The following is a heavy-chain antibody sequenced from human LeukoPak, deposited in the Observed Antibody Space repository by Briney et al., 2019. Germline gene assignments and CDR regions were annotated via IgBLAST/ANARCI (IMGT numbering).Heavy chain of an antibody. CDR1: GGTFSSYA. CDR2: IIPIFGTA. J-gene: IGHJ1*01. V-gene: IGHV1-69*06. CDR3: ASLSWGAVAGTVSYFQH. D-gene: IGHD6-19*01. Sequence: SVKVSCKASGGTFSSYAISWVRQAPGQGLEWMGGIIPIFGTANYAQKFQGRVTITVDKSTSTAYMELSSLRSEDTAVYYCASLSWGAVAGTVSYFQHWGQGTLVTVSS.